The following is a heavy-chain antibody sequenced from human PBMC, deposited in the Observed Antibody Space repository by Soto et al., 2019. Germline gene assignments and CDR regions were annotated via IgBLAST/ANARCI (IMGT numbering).Heavy chain of an antibody. D-gene: IGHD1-26*01. CDR2: ISASGGLK. Sequence: EVQLSESGGDLRQPGGSLRLSFAASGFTFTNYAMTWVRQTPGKGLEWVSGISASGGLKYYADSVRGRFTVSRDNSKNILYLQMDNLRDEDTALYYCAREVGAPSGWLDPWGQGTQVTVSS. CDR1: GFTFTNYA. J-gene: IGHJ5*02. CDR3: AREVGAPSGWLDP. V-gene: IGHV3-23*01.